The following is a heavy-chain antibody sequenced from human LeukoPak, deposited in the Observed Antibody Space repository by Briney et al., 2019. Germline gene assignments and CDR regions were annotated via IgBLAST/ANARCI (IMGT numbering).Heavy chain of an antibody. CDR1: GYTFTSYG. J-gene: IGHJ6*02. D-gene: IGHD2-15*01. CDR3: ARYCSGGSCYPTYYYYGMDV. Sequence: ASVKVSCKASGYTFTSYGISWVRQAPGQGLEWMGWISAYNGNTSYAQKLQGRVTMTTDTSTSTAYMELRSLRSDDTAVYYCARYCSGGSCYPTYYYYGMDVWGQGTTVTVSS. V-gene: IGHV1-18*01. CDR2: ISAYNGNT.